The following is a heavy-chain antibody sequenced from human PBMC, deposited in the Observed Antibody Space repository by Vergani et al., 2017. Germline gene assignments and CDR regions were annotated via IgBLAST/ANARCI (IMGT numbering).Heavy chain of an antibody. CDR3: ARGGVVQLLPTYYYYMDV. V-gene: IGHV1-2*02. Sequence: QVQLVQSGAEVKKPGASVTVSCKASGYTFTGYYIHWVRQPPGQGVEGMGWINPTSGGTTYAQKFQGMVTMNRDTSISTAYMELSRLRSDDTAVYYCARGGVVQLLPTYYYYMDVWGKGATVTVSS. J-gene: IGHJ6*03. D-gene: IGHD2-2*01. CDR1: GYTFTGYY. CDR2: INPTSGGT.